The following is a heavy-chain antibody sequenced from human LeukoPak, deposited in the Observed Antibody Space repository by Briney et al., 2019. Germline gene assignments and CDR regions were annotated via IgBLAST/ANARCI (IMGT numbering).Heavy chain of an antibody. Sequence: GGSLRLSCAASGFTFSSYWMHWVRRAPGKGLVWVSRINSDGSSTSYADSVKGRFTISRDNAKNTLYLQMNSLRAEDTAVYYCARGVRTSSGYDSGIWGQGTMVTVSS. CDR2: INSDGSST. CDR1: GFTFSSYW. J-gene: IGHJ3*02. D-gene: IGHD5-12*01. V-gene: IGHV3-74*01. CDR3: ARGVRTSSGYDSGI.